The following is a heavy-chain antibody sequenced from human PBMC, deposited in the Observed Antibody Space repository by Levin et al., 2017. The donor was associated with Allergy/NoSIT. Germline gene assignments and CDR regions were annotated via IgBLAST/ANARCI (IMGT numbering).Heavy chain of an antibody. CDR2: ISRGNSYT. J-gene: IGHJ4*02. CDR3: ARGRVPNDY. D-gene: IGHD3-10*01. V-gene: IGHV3-11*05. CDR1: GFIVSVSY. Sequence: GESLKISCAASGFIVSVSYMSWIRQAPGKGLEWVSYISRGNSYTNYLDSVKGRFTISRDNAKNSLYLQMNSLRAEDTAIYYCARGRVPNDYWGQGTLVTVSS.